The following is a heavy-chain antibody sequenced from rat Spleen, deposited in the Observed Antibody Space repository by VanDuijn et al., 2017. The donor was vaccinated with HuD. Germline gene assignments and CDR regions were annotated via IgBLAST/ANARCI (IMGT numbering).Heavy chain of an antibody. CDR3: STAGSGLDYYYAGGFDY. CDR1: GFTFSNYY. Sequence: EVQLVESGGGLVQPGRSLKLSCAASGFTFSNYYMAWVRQAPTKGLEWVAYISTGGVNTYYRDSVKGRFTVSRDNAKITLNLQMDSLRSEETATYYCSTAGSGLDYYYAGGFDYWGQGVMVTVSS. J-gene: IGHJ2*01. D-gene: IGHD1-6*01. CDR2: ISTGGVNT. V-gene: IGHV5-27*01.